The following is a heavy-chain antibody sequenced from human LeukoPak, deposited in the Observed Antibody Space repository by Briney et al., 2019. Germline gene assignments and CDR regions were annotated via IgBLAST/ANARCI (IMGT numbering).Heavy chain of an antibody. V-gene: IGHV1-2*02. J-gene: IGHJ3*02. D-gene: IGHD2-2*01. Sequence: ASVKVSCKASGYTFTDYYIHWVRQAPGQGLEWMGWINPNSGGTNYAQKFQGRVTMTRDTSTSTVYMELSSLRSEDTAVYYCAREEICSVTSCPKGGAFDIWGQGTMVAVSS. CDR2: INPNSGGT. CDR3: AREEICSVTSCPKGGAFDI. CDR1: GYTFTDYY.